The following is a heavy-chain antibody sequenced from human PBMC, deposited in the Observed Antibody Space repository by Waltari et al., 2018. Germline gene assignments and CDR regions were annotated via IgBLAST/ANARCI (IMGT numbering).Heavy chain of an antibody. V-gene: IGHV1-46*01. Sequence: QVQLVQSGAEVKKPGASVKLSCKASGYTFTTYNIHWVRQAPGQGLEWTGIIKTSDETTYYAQRFQGSVTMTRDTSASTAYMELSGLTSEDTAVYVCARELDGSFFIDNWGQGTLVTVSS. D-gene: IGHD1-26*01. CDR1: GYTFTTYN. J-gene: IGHJ4*02. CDR3: ARELDGSFFIDN. CDR2: IKTSDETT.